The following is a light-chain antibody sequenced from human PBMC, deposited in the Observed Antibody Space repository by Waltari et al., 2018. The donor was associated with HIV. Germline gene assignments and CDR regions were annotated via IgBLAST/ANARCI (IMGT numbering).Light chain of an antibody. V-gene: IGKV3-15*01. CDR1: QSVSNN. J-gene: IGKJ1*01. Sequence: EIVMTQSPATLSVSPGERATLSCRASQSVSNNLAWYQQKPGQAPRLLIYGPSTRATGTPARLSASGSGTEFTLTISSLQSEDFAIYYCQQYNEWPRTFGQGTKVEIK. CDR3: QQYNEWPRT. CDR2: GPS.